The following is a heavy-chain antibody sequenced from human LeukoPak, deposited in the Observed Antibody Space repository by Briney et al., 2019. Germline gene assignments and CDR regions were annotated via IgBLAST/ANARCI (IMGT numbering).Heavy chain of an antibody. CDR3: ARTLLTGDYFDF. CDR2: INTRSDYT. J-gene: IGHJ4*02. CDR1: GFTFGRYS. Sequence: GGSLRLSCAASGFTFGRYSMNWVRQAPGKGLEWVSIINTRSDYTYYVDSVKGRFTISRDNAKNSLSLQMNSLRVEDTAVYYCARTLLTGDYFDFWGQGILVTVSS. V-gene: IGHV3-21*01. D-gene: IGHD7-27*01.